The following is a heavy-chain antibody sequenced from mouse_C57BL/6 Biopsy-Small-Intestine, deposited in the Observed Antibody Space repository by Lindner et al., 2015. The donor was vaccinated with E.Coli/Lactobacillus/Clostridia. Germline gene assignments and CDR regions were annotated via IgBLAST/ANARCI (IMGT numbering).Heavy chain of an antibody. Sequence: SVKVSCKTSGYRFSSYGINWVRQAPGQGLEWMAWISTYNGNTNYAANLQGRVILTTEKSTSTVYMEVTSLRSDDTAVYYCALDRSYSSGWYAGFDQWGQGTLVTVSS. CDR2: ISTYNGNT. D-gene: IGHD2-12*01. V-gene: IGHV1-20*01. CDR1: GYRFSSYG. J-gene: IGHJ4*01. CDR3: ALDRSYSSGWYAGFDQ.